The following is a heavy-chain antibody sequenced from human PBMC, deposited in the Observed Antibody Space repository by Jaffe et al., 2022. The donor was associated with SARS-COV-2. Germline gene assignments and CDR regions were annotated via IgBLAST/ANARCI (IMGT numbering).Heavy chain of an antibody. J-gene: IGHJ4*02. CDR2: VYPDDSDT. CDR1: GYRVTEYW. V-gene: IGHV5-51*01. CDR3: VRGAEGLDYFDY. Sequence: EVQLVQSGAEVKKPGESLKISCKASGYRVTEYWVGWVRQRPGLGPEYMGIVYPDDSDTRYSPSFQGQVIISVDRSLRTAYLEWTRLKASDTATYYCVRGAEGLDYFDYWGQGTQVTVSS. D-gene: IGHD3-16*01.